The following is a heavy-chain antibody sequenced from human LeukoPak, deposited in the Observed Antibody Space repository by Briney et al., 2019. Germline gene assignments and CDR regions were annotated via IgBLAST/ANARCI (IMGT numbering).Heavy chain of an antibody. Sequence: SVKVSCKASGGTFSSYAISWARQAPGQGLEWMGGIIPIFGTANYAQKFQGRVTITADESTSTAYMELSSLRSEDAAVYYCARENREAGNWFDPWGQGTLVTVSS. CDR1: GGTFSSYA. D-gene: IGHD1-14*01. V-gene: IGHV1-69*13. J-gene: IGHJ5*02. CDR2: IIPIFGTA. CDR3: ARENREAGNWFDP.